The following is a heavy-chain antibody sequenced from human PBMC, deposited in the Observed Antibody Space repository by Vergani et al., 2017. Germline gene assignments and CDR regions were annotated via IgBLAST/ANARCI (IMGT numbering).Heavy chain of an antibody. CDR2: ISPSGNTI. CDR1: GFSLSENY. Sequence: PGGSLRLSCAASGFSLSENYMTWIRQAPGKGREWVSYISPSGNTIEYAESVKLPFSISRANAKSSLFLQMDSLRAEDTAVYYCARDHRDYNNYPGTFDIWGQGSMVTVSS. CDR3: ARDHRDYNNYPGTFDI. J-gene: IGHJ3*02. D-gene: IGHD5-24*01. V-gene: IGHV3-11*01.